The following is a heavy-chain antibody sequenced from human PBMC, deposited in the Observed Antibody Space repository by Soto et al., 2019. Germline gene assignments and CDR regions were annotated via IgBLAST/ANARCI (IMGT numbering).Heavy chain of an antibody. CDR2: INHSGST. J-gene: IGHJ4*02. D-gene: IGHD3-16*01. Sequence: PSETLSLTCAVYGGSFSCYYLSWIRQPPGKGLEWIGEINHSGSTNYNPSLKSRVTISVDTSKNQFSLKLSSVTAADTAVYYCATYPRGHYFDYWGQGTLVTVSS. CDR3: ATYPRGHYFDY. V-gene: IGHV4-34*01. CDR1: GGSFSCYY.